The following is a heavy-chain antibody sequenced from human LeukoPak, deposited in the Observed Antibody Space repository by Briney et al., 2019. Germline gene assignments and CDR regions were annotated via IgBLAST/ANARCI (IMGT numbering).Heavy chain of an antibody. CDR1: GFTFSSYT. CDR3: ARGSEYCSGGTCYLNWFDP. Sequence: VGSLRPSCASSGFTFSSYTMNWVRQAPGKGLEWVSSISSSSRYIYYADSVRGQFTISRDNAKNSLYLQMNSLRAEDTAVYYCARGSEYCSGGTCYLNWFDPWGQGTLVTVSS. CDR2: ISSSSRYI. J-gene: IGHJ5*02. D-gene: IGHD2-15*01. V-gene: IGHV3-21*01.